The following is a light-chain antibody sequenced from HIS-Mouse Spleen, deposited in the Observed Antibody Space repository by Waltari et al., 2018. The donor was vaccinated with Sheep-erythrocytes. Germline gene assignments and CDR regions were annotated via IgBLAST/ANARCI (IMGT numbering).Light chain of an antibody. Sequence: QSALTQPASVSGSPGQSITISCTGTSSDVGRYNLVSWYQQHPCKAPKLMIYEGSKRPSGVSNRFSGSKSGNTASLTISGLQAEDEADYYCCSYAGSSTFHVVFGGGTKLTVL. CDR3: CSYAGSSTFHVV. CDR1: SSDVGRYNL. J-gene: IGLJ2*01. V-gene: IGLV2-23*03. CDR2: EGS.